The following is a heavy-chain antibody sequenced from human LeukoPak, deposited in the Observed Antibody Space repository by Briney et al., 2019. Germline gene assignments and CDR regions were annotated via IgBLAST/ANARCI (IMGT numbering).Heavy chain of an antibody. Sequence: GGSLRLSCAASGFTFSSYAMSWARQAPGKGLEWVSAISGSGGSTYYADSVKGRFTISRDNSKNTLYLQMNSLRAEDTAVYYCAKDRYGSGSFFDYWGQGTLVTVSS. V-gene: IGHV3-23*01. D-gene: IGHD3-10*01. CDR3: AKDRYGSGSFFDY. CDR1: GFTFSSYA. CDR2: ISGSGGST. J-gene: IGHJ4*02.